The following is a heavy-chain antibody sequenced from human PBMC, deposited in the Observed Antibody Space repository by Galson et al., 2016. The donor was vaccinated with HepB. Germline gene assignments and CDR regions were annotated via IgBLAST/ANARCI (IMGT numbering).Heavy chain of an antibody. Sequence: QSGAEVKKPGESLKISCKTSGFNFSSDWIGWVRQVPGKGLEWMGIIYPVASNAAYSASFQGHVIISADKSISTAYLQWSSLKASDTAMYYCAKKRAGYNYCGQGTLVTVSA. CDR2: IYPVASNA. D-gene: IGHD5-24*01. CDR3: AKKRAGYNY. J-gene: IGHJ4*02. CDR1: GFNFSSDW. V-gene: IGHV5-51*01.